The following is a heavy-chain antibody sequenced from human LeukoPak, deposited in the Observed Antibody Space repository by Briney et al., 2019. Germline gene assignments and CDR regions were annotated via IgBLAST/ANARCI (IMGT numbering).Heavy chain of an antibody. V-gene: IGHV1-46*01. CDR1: GGTFSSYA. J-gene: IGHJ4*02. CDR2: INPSGGST. D-gene: IGHD3-10*01. CDR3: ARNVLPNYFDY. Sequence: ASVKVSCKASGGTFSSYAISWVRQAPGQGLEWMGIINPSGGSTSYAQKFQGRVTMTRDTSTSTVYMELSSLRSEDTAVYYCARNVLPNYFDYWGQGTLVTVSS.